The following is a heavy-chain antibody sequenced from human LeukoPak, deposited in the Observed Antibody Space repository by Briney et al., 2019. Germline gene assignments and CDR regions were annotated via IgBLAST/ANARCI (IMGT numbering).Heavy chain of an antibody. CDR3: ARDRVATIPPNWFDP. J-gene: IGHJ5*02. CDR2: INPNSGGT. V-gene: IGHV1-2*02. Sequence: ASVKVSCKASGCTFTGYYMHWVRQAPGQGLEWMGWINPNSGGTNYAQKFQGRVTMTRDTSISTAYMELSRLRSDDTAVYYCARDRVATIPPNWFDPWGQGTLVTVSS. CDR1: GCTFTGYY. D-gene: IGHD5-12*01.